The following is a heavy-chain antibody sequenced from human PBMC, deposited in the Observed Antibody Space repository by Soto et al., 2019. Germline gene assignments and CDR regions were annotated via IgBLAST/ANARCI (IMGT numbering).Heavy chain of an antibody. CDR3: TTDGYGSGSYYNYYYGMDV. CDR1: GFTFSNAW. V-gene: IGHV3-15*01. D-gene: IGHD3-10*01. J-gene: IGHJ6*02. Sequence: LRLSCAASGFTFSNAWMSWVRQAPGKGLEWVGRIKSKTDGGTTDYAAPVKGRLTISRDDSKNTLYLQMNSLKTEDTAVYYCTTDGYGSGSYYNYYYGMDVWGQGTTVTVSS. CDR2: IKSKTDGGTT.